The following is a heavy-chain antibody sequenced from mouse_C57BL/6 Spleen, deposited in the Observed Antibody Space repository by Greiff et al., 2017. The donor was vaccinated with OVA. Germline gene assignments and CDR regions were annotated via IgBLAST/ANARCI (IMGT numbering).Heavy chain of an antibody. CDR2: IYPRSGNT. V-gene: IGHV1-81*01. Sequence: SGAELARPGASVKLSCKASGYTFTSYGISWVKQRTGQGLEWIGEIYPRSGNTYYNEKFKGKATLTADKSSSTAYMELRSLTSEDSAVYFCAREAYYYGSSPNWYFDVWGTGTTVTVSS. J-gene: IGHJ1*03. CDR3: AREAYYYGSSPNWYFDV. D-gene: IGHD1-1*01. CDR1: GYTFTSYG.